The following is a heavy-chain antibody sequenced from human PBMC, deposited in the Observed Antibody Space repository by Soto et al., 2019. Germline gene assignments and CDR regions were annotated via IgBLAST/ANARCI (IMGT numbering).Heavy chain of an antibody. J-gene: IGHJ4*02. CDR3: AHRLCDSSCYWDVGYFDY. CDR1: GFSLRTTGVG. D-gene: IGHD2-15*01. V-gene: IGHV2-5*02. Sequence: QITLKESGPSLVKPTQTVTLTCTFSGFSLRTTGVGVGWIRQPPGKALEWLALIYWDDAKRYSPSLKSRLTITKDXXKXQXGLTMTNMDPVDTATYYCAHRLCDSSCYWDVGYFDYWGQGTLVTVSS. CDR2: IYWDDAK.